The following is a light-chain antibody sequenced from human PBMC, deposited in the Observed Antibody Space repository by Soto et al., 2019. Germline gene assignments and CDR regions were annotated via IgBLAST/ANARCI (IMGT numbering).Light chain of an antibody. Sequence: QPVLTQPPSVSGAPGQRVTISCTGSSSTIGAGYDVHWYQQLPGTAPKLLISANNNRPSGVPDRFSGSKSGTTASLAITGLQPEDEADYYCQSYDSSLSGSYVFGTGTKVTVL. CDR1: SSTIGAGYD. V-gene: IGLV1-40*01. CDR2: ANN. CDR3: QSYDSSLSGSYV. J-gene: IGLJ1*01.